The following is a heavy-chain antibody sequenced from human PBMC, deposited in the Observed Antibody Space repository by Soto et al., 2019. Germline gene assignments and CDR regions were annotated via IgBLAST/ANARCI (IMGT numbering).Heavy chain of an antibody. V-gene: IGHV1-46*01. Sequence: GASVKASCKAPGFDFTDHYIHWVRQAPGQGLEWMGILSPDGGSTRYSQKFQARITMTRDTSTSTVYMELSSLRSEDTARYYCARAPRGGVIIVITWAQIDYWGQGTVVTVSS. CDR1: GFDFTDHY. J-gene: IGHJ4*02. CDR2: LSPDGGST. CDR3: ARAPRGGVIIVITWAQIDY. D-gene: IGHD3-10*01.